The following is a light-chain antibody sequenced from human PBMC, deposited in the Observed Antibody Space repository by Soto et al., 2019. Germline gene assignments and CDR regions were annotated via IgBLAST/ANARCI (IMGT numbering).Light chain of an antibody. CDR1: QDIDSW. J-gene: IGKJ4*01. Sequence: DIQMTQSPSSVSASIGDRVTITCRASQDIDSWLSWFQQKPGEAPRLLIYAAISLHSGVPSRFSGAGSGTEFSLTISSLQPEDFATYFWQQGNSFPLTFGGGTKVEIK. V-gene: IGKV1-12*01. CDR2: AAI. CDR3: QQGNSFPLT.